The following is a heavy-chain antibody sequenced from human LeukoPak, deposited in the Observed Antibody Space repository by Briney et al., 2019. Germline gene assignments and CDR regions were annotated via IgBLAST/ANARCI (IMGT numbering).Heavy chain of an antibody. CDR3: ARDGDYGDYFDY. Sequence: ASVKVSCKASGYPFTSYGFSWVRQAPGQGLEWMGGISTYNDNTHYAQKLQGRVTMTTDTSTSTAYMELRSLRSDDPAVYYCARDGDYGDYFDYCGQGTLVTVSS. D-gene: IGHD4-17*01. V-gene: IGHV1-18*04. CDR1: GYPFTSYG. CDR2: ISTYNDNT. J-gene: IGHJ4*02.